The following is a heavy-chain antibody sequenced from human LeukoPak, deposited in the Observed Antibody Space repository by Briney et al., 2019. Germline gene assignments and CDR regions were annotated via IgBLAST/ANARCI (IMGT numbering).Heavy chain of an antibody. CDR3: ARVGCSSTSCYWARYYYYYYMDV. V-gene: IGHV1-2*02. D-gene: IGHD2-2*01. Sequence: ASVKVSCKASGYTFTGYYMHWVRQAPGQGLEWMGWINPNSGGTNYAQKLQGRVTMTRDTSISTAYMELSRLRSDDTAVYYCARVGCSSTSCYWARYYYYYYMDVWGKGTTVTVSS. CDR2: INPNSGGT. CDR1: GYTFTGYY. J-gene: IGHJ6*03.